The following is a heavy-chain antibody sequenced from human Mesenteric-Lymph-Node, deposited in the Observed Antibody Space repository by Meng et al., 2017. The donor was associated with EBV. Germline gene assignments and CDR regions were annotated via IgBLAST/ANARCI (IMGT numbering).Heavy chain of an antibody. CDR2: THHRGFA. CDR1: GVSIDIDKG. J-gene: IGHJ5*02. V-gene: IGHV4-4*02. Sequence: ESAPDMVHPSGPLSRPCAVCGVSIDIDKGWIWARQSPEKGLEWIGETHHRGFANYNPSLSSRVTMIMDKSKNQFSLELTSVTAADTAVYYCATIGTFASNIDPWGQGTLVTVSS. D-gene: IGHD3-16*01. CDR3: ATIGTFASNIDP.